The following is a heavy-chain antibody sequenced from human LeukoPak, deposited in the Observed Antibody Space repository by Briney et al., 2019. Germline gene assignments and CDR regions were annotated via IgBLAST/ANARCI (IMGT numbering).Heavy chain of an antibody. V-gene: IGHV3-7*01. Sequence: GGSLRLSCAASGFTFSSYWMSWVRQAPGKELEWVANIKQDGSEKYYVDSVKGRFTIPRDNAKKSLYLQMNSLRAEDTAVYYCARVGYDSSGYLHFDYWAQGTLVTVSS. CDR1: GFTFSSYW. CDR2: IKQDGSEK. D-gene: IGHD3-22*01. CDR3: ARVGYDSSGYLHFDY. J-gene: IGHJ4*02.